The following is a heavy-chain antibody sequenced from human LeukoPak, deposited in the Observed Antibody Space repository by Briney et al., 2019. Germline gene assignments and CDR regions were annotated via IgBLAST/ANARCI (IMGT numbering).Heavy chain of an antibody. D-gene: IGHD4-11*01. CDR1: GFTFSSYS. Sequence: GGSLRLSCAASGFTFSSYSMNWVRQAPGKGLEWVSYISSSSSTIYYADSVKGRFTISRDNAKNSLYLQMNSLRAEDTAVYYCARASLHGNPYYYYYMDVWGKGTTVTVSS. CDR3: ARASLHGNPYYYYYMDV. V-gene: IGHV3-48*01. J-gene: IGHJ6*03. CDR2: ISSSSSTI.